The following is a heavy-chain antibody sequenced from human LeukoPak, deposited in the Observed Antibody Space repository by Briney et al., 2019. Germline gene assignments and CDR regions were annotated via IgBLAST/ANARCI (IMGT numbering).Heavy chain of an antibody. D-gene: IGHD5-12*01. J-gene: IGHJ4*02. CDR1: GYTFTSYY. Sequence: ASVKVSCKASGYTFTSYYIHWVRQAPGQGLEWVGIINPSGGSATYAPEFQGRLTMTRDTSTSTVYMELGSLRSEDTAVYYCARGFDSKSTYFDYWGQGTLVTVSS. V-gene: IGHV1-46*01. CDR2: INPSGGSA. CDR3: ARGFDSKSTYFDY.